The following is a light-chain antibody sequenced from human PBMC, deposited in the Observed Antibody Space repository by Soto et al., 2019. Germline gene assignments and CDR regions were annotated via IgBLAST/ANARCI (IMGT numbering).Light chain of an antibody. CDR1: QSVRNN. Sequence: EIVLTQSPATLSLSPGERATLSCRASQSVRNNYLAWYQQKPGQAPRLLIYGASTRATGIPARFSGSGSGTEFTLTINSLQSEDFAVYYCQQYKNWPHFTFGPGTKADI. CDR3: QQYKNWPHFT. J-gene: IGKJ3*01. CDR2: GAS. V-gene: IGKV3-15*01.